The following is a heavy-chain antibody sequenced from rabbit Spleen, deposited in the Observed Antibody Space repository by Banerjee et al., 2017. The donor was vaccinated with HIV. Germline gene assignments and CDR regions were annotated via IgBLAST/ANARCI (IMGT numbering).Heavy chain of an antibody. J-gene: IGHJ4*01. CDR3: ARDGAGGSYFAL. D-gene: IGHD8-1*01. CDR1: GFTLSSYY. V-gene: IGHV1S7*01. CDR2: IDPVFGIT. Sequence: KLVESGGDLVKPGASLTLTCTASGFTLSSYYMNWVRQAPGKGLEWIGYIDPVFGITYYANWVNGRFSISRENAQNTVFLQMTSLTAADTATYFCARDGAGGSYFALWGQGTLVTVS.